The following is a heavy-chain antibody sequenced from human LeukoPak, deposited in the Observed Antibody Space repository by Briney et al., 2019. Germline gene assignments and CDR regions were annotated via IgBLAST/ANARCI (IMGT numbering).Heavy chain of an antibody. J-gene: IGHJ4*02. V-gene: IGHV4-61*01. D-gene: IGHD5-18*01. CDR3: ARVLRAASWRSYDY. Sequence: PSETLSLTCTVSGGTVSNSLYYWSWIRQPPGKGLEWIGYICYNGDTNYNPSLKSRVIISIDTFSNQFSLRLNSMTAADTAVYYCARVLRAASWRSYDYWARDPWSPSPQ. CDR2: ICYNGDT. CDR1: GGTVSNSLYY.